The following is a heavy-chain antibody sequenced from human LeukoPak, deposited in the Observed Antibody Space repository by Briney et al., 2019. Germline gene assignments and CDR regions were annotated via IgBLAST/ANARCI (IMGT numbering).Heavy chain of an antibody. CDR3: ARVPNYDYVWGSYRLYYFDY. Sequence: PSETLSLTCAVCGGSFSGYYWSWIRQPPGKGLEWIGEINHSGSTNYNPSLKSRVTISVDTSKNQFSLKLSSVTAADTAVYYCARVPNYDYVWGSYRLYYFDYWGQGTLVTVSS. J-gene: IGHJ4*02. D-gene: IGHD3-16*02. CDR2: INHSGST. V-gene: IGHV4-34*01. CDR1: GGSFSGYY.